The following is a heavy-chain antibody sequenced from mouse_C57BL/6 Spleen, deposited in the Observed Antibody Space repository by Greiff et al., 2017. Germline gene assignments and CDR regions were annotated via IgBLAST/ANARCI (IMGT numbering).Heavy chain of an antibody. J-gene: IGHJ2*01. CDR3: TTGDYDDGGLDY. CDR1: GFNIKDDY. CDR2: IDPENGDT. Sequence: EVQLQQSGAELVRPGASVKLSCTASGFNIKDDYMHWVKQRPEQGLEWIGWIDPENGDTEYASKFQGKATITADTSSNTAYLQLSSLTSEDTAVYYCTTGDYDDGGLDYWGQGTTLTVSS. D-gene: IGHD2-4*01. V-gene: IGHV14-4*01.